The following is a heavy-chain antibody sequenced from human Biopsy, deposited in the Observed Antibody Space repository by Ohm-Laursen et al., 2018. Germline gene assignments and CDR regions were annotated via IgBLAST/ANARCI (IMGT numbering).Heavy chain of an antibody. J-gene: IGHJ4*02. CDR3: AADINVWNVNY. V-gene: IGHV1-24*01. CDR2: FAPENGKT. CDR1: GYTLTVIS. D-gene: IGHD1-1*01. Sequence: ASVKVSRKVSGYTLTVISMHWVRQPPGKGLEWMGGFAPENGKTVYAQNFQARVSMTEDTSTDTAYMELRSLRSEDTAVYYCAADINVWNVNYWGQGTQVTVSS.